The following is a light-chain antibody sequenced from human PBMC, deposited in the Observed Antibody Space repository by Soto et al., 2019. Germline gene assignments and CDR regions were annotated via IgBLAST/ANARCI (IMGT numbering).Light chain of an antibody. CDR3: CSYATDSTYV. CDR2: EDS. CDR1: SSDVGSYNL. Sequence: QSVLTQFASVSGSPGQSITISCTGTSSDVGSYNLVSWYQHHPGKIPKLMIYEDSKRPSGVSNRFSGSKSGNTASLTISGLQAEDEADYYCCSYATDSTYVFGTGTKLTVL. V-gene: IGLV2-23*01. J-gene: IGLJ1*01.